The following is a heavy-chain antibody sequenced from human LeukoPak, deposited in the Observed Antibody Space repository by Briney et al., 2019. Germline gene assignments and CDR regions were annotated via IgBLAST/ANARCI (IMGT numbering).Heavy chain of an antibody. CDR2: INPNSGGT. J-gene: IGHJ4*02. CDR3: ARVLVRGDPDFDY. V-gene: IGHV1-2*02. Sequence: GASVKVSCKASGYTFTSYGISWVRQAPGQGLEWMGWINPNSGGTNYAQKFQGRVTMTRDTSISTAYMELSRLRSDDTAVYYCARVLVRGDPDFDYWGQGTLVTVSS. CDR1: GYTFTSYG. D-gene: IGHD2-8*01.